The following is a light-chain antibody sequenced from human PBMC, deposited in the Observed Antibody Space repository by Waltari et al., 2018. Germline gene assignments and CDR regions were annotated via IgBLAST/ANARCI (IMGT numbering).Light chain of an antibody. CDR2: YDT. CDR3: QVWDTSRDNVV. J-gene: IGLJ2*01. Sequence: SYVLTQSPSVSVAPGKTAKISCGGSNIGTKNVHWYQQRPGQAPVLVIYYDTDRPSGIPYRVAGSNSGNTATLTISGVEGGDEADYYCQVWDTSRDNVVFGGGTKLTVL. V-gene: IGLV3-21*01. CDR1: NIGTKN.